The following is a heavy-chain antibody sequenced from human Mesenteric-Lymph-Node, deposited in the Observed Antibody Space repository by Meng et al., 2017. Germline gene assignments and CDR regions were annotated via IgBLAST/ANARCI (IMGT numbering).Heavy chain of an antibody. CDR2: IYYSGNT. Sequence: SETLSLTCTVSGYSISSGYYWGWIRQPPGKGLEWIGSIYYSGNTYYNPSLKSRVTMSVDTSKNQFSLKLSSVTAADTAVYYCAISQYCSGGSCYGEYFQHWGQGTLVTVSS. V-gene: IGHV4-38-2*02. CDR3: AISQYCSGGSCYGEYFQH. D-gene: IGHD2-15*01. J-gene: IGHJ1*01. CDR1: GYSISSGYY.